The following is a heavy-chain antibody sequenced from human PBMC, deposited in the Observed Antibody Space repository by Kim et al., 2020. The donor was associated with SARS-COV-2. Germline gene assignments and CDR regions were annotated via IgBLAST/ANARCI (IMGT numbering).Heavy chain of an antibody. Sequence: YDEDSVKGRFTISRDNSKNTLDLQMNSLRAEDTAVYYCARDTRDYYGMDVWGQGTTVTVSS. J-gene: IGHJ6*02. V-gene: IGHV3-33*01. CDR3: ARDTRDYYGMDV.